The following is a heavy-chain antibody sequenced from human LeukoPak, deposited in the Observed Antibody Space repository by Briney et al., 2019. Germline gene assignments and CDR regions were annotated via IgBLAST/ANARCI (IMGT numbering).Heavy chain of an antibody. D-gene: IGHD3-3*01. V-gene: IGHV3-74*01. CDR1: GFTFSTYW. J-gene: IGHJ4*02. CDR2: INTDGSST. CDR3: ARDARGYDPFY. Sequence: GGSLRLSCAAPGFTFSTYWMHWVRQAPGKGLVWVSRINTDGSSTSYADSVKGRFTISRDNAKNTLYLQMNSLRVEDTAVYYCARDARGYDPFYWGQGTLVTVP.